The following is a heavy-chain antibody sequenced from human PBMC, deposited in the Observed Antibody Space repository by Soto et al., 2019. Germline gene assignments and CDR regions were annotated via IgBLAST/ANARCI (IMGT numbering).Heavy chain of an antibody. CDR3: TRVGATWMDV. CDR1: GFTFSAYW. D-gene: IGHD1-26*01. CDR2: IRYDGVGA. V-gene: IGHV3-74*01. Sequence: EVQLVESGGGLVQPGGSLRLSCAASGFTFSAYWMHWVRQAPGKGLEWVSRIRYDGVGANYVDSVQGRFSISRDNVKQMLYLEMNSLRPDDTAVYYCTRVGATWMDVWGQGTKVTVS. J-gene: IGHJ6*02.